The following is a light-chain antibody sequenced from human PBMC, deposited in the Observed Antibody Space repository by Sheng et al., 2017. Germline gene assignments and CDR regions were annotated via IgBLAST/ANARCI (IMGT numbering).Light chain of an antibody. J-gene: IGKJ2*01. V-gene: IGKV3-11*01. Sequence: EIVLTQSPATLSLSPGESATLSCRASQSIYRYLAWYQQKPGEAPRLLIHVASDRAAGIPARFSGSGSGTDFTLTISSLEPEDFAVYYCHQRYGWPNTFGQGTKLEIK. CDR3: HQRYGWPNT. CDR2: VAS. CDR1: QSIYRY.